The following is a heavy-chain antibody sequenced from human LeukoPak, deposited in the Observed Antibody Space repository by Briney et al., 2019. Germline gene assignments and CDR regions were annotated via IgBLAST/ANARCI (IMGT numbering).Heavy chain of an antibody. D-gene: IGHD4-23*01. CDR3: ASIRTTVVTPGDAFDI. J-gene: IGHJ3*02. Sequence: ASVKVSCKVSGDTLTELSMHWVRQAPGQGLEWMGWINPNSGGTNYAQKFQGRVTMTRDTSISTAYMELSRLRSDDTAVYYCASIRTTVVTPGDAFDIWGQGTMVTVSS. CDR1: GDTLTELS. V-gene: IGHV1-2*02. CDR2: INPNSGGT.